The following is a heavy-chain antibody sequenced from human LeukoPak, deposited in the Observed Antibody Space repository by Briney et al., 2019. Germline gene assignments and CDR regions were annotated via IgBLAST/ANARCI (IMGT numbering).Heavy chain of an antibody. Sequence: GGSLRLSCAASGFTFSSYWMSWVRQAPGKGLESVANINQDGRQIYYVDSVKGRFTISRDNAKNSLYLQMNSLRVEDTAVYYCARSLWPEDYWGQGTLVTVSS. CDR2: INQDGRQI. J-gene: IGHJ4*02. V-gene: IGHV3-7*01. D-gene: IGHD3-16*01. CDR3: ARSLWPEDY. CDR1: GFTFSSYW.